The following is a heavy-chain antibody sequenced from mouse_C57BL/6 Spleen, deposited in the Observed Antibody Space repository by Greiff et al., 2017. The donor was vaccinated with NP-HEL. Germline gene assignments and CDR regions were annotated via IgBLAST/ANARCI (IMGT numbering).Heavy chain of an antibody. CDR2: ISDGGSYT. CDR1: GFTFSSYA. D-gene: IGHD3-3*01. CDR3: ARGGQSWFAY. V-gene: IGHV5-4*03. J-gene: IGHJ3*01. Sequence: EVMLVESGGGLVKPGGSLKLSCAASGFTFSSYAMSWVRQTPEKRLEWVATISDGGSYTYYPDNVKGRFTISRDNAKNNLYLQMSHLKSEDTAMYYCARGGQSWFAYWGQGTLVTVSA.